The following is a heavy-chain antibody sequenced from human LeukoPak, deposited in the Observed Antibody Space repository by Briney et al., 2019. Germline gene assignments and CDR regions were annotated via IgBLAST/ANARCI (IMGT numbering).Heavy chain of an antibody. D-gene: IGHD6-19*01. Sequence: ASVKVSCKASGYTFTSYGISWVRQAPGQGLEWMGWIGAYNGNTNYAQKLQGRVTMTTDTSTSTAYMELRSLRSDDTAVYYCARDGGYSSGWTNDPPFDYWGQGTLVTVSS. CDR3: ARDGGYSSGWTNDPPFDY. CDR2: IGAYNGNT. J-gene: IGHJ4*02. V-gene: IGHV1-18*04. CDR1: GYTFTSYG.